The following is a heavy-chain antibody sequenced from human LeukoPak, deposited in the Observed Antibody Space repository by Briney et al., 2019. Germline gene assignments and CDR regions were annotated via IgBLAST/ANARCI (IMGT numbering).Heavy chain of an antibody. D-gene: IGHD3-10*01. V-gene: IGHV3-33*06. CDR3: ANTMVRGSYNMDV. Sequence: GGSLRLSCAASGFTFSSFGMHWVRLAPGKGLEWVAIIWYDGSNKYYADSVKGRFTISRDNAQNTLYLQMNSLRAEDTAVYYCANTMVRGSYNMDVWGQGTTVNVSS. CDR2: IWYDGSNK. J-gene: IGHJ6*02. CDR1: GFTFSSFG.